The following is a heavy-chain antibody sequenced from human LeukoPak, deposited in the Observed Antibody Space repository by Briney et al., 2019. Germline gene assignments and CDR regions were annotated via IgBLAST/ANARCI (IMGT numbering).Heavy chain of an antibody. CDR2: IIPIFGTP. D-gene: IGHD6-13*01. CDR3: ARSSSSFYYFDY. CDR1: GGTFSSYA. V-gene: IGHV1-69*13. J-gene: IGHJ4*02. Sequence: SVKVSCKASGGTFSSYAISWVRQAPGQGLEWMGGIIPIFGTPNYAQKFQGRVTITADESTSTAYMELSSLRSEDTAVYYCARSSSSFYYFDYWGQGTLVTVSS.